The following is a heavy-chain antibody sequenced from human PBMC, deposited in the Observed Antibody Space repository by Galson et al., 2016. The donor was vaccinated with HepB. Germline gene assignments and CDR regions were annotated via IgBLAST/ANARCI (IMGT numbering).Heavy chain of an antibody. CDR2: IAYDASTK. D-gene: IGHD2-8*02. CDR1: GFAFNSYT. CDR3: AKAMLKYWSIPLSYNMDV. Sequence: SLRLSCAVSGFAFNSYTMHWVRQAPGQGLEWVAVIAYDASTKYYTASVKGRFSITRDNSKNTPYLQMNGLRAEDTAVYYCAKAMLKYWSIPLSYNMDVWGKGTTVTVSS. V-gene: IGHV3-30*18. J-gene: IGHJ6*03.